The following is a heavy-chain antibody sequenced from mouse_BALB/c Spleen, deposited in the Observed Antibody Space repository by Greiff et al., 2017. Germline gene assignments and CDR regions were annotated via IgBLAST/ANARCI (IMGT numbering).Heavy chain of an antibody. CDR3: ARNSWAY. CDR1: GFAFSSYD. V-gene: IGHV5-12-1*01. Sequence: EVKLVESGGGLVKPGGSLKLSCAASGFAFSSYDMSWVRQTPEKRLEWVAYISSGGGSTYYPDTVKGRFTISRDNAKNTLYLQMNSLQADDTAMYYCARNSWAYWGQGTLVTVSA. CDR2: ISSGGGST. J-gene: IGHJ3*01.